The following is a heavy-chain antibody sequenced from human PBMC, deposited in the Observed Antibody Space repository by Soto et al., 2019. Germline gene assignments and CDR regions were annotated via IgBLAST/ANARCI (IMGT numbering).Heavy chain of an antibody. Sequence: EVQLVESGGGLVKPGGSLRLSCAASGFTFSSYMMNWVRQAPGKGLEWVSSISSSSNYKYYADSVKGRFTISRDNAKNSLYLQMNSLRAEDPAVYYCARDPSPYDFWSGYSVWGLDYWGQGTLVTVSS. D-gene: IGHD3-3*01. CDR1: GFTFSSYM. CDR3: ARDPSPYDFWSGYSVWGLDY. V-gene: IGHV3-21*01. J-gene: IGHJ4*02. CDR2: ISSSSNYK.